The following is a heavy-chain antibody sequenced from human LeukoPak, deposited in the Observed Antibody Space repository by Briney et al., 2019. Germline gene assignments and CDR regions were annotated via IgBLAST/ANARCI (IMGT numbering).Heavy chain of an antibody. CDR1: GGTFSSYA. CDR3: TRETSSRYFDY. V-gene: IGHV1-69*04. CDR2: IIPILGIA. Sequence: VASVKVSCKASGGTFSSYAISWVRQAPGQGLEWMGRIIPILGIANYAQKFQGRVTITADKSTSTAYMELSSLRSEDTAVYYCTRETSSRYFDYWGQGTLVTVSS. J-gene: IGHJ4*02.